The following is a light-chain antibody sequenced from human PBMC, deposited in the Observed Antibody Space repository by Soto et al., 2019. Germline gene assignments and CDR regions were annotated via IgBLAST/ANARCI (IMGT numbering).Light chain of an antibody. CDR1: SSDVGAYNY. V-gene: IGLV2-14*01. Sequence: QSALTQPASVSGSPGQSITISCTGTSSDVGAYNYVSWYQQYPGKAPKLMIYGVTNRPSGVSNRFSGSKTGNTASLTISGLQAEDEADYYCFSFAGSTTFSYVFGPGTKVTVL. CDR2: GVT. CDR3: FSFAGSTTFSYV. J-gene: IGLJ1*01.